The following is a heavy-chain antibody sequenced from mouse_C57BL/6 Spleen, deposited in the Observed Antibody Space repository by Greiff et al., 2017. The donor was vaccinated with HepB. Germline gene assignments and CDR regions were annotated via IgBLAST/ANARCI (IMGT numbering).Heavy chain of an antibody. Sequence: QVHVKQSGAELVRPGASVTLSCKASGYTFTDYEMHWVKQTPVHGLEWIGAIDPETGGTAYNQKFKGKAILTADKSSSTAYMELRSLTSEDSAVYYCTRHYYGSSPSYWYFDVWGTGTTVTVSS. CDR3: TRHYYGSSPSYWYFDV. J-gene: IGHJ1*03. D-gene: IGHD1-1*01. CDR1: GYTFTDYE. CDR2: IDPETGGT. V-gene: IGHV1-15*01.